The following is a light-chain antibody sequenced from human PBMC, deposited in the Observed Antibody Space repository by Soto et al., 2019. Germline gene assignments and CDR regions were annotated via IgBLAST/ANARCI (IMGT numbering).Light chain of an antibody. CDR2: AAS. Sequence: DIQMTQSPSSLSASVGDRVTITFRASQGIRSDLSWYQQSPGKAPKRLIYAASSLQSGVPSRFSGSGSGTDFTLTISSLQPEDFATYYCQQSYSTPPTFGRGTRLEI. V-gene: IGKV1-39*01. CDR1: QGIRSD. J-gene: IGKJ5*01. CDR3: QQSYSTPPT.